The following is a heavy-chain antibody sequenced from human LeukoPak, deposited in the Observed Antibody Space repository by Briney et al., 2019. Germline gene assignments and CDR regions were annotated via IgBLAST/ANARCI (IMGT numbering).Heavy chain of an antibody. CDR1: GYSISSGYY. CDR2: IYHSGST. Sequence: SETLSLTCAVSGYSISSGYYWGWIRQPPGKGLEWIGSIYHSGSTYYNPSLKSRVTISVDTSKNQFSLKLSSVTAADTAVYYCARGDSSGYYYEWVDPWGQGTLVTVSS. V-gene: IGHV4-38-2*01. CDR3: ARGDSSGYYYEWVDP. J-gene: IGHJ5*02. D-gene: IGHD3-22*01.